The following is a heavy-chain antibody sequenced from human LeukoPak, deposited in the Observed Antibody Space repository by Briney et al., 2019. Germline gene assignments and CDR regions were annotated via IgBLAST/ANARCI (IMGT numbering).Heavy chain of an antibody. J-gene: IGHJ4*02. V-gene: IGHV3-7*01. CDR2: IKHDGSEK. Sequence: GGSLRLSCAASGFIFTNYFMSWVRQAPGKGLEWVASIKHDGSEKYYVDSVRGRFTISRDNTMNSLYLQMSSLRAEDTAVYYCATDRGWRTSGYYLYYFEYWGQGTLVTYSP. CDR3: ATDRGWRTSGYYLYYFEY. D-gene: IGHD3-3*01. CDR1: GFIFTNYF.